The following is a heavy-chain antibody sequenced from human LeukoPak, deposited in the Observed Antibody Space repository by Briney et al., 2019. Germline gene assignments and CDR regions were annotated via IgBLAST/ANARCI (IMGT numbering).Heavy chain of an antibody. V-gene: IGHV4-30-2*01. J-gene: IGHJ4*02. CDR2: ISHSGST. Sequence: PSETLSLTCTVSGGSISSGGYYWSWIRQPPGKGLEWIGYISHSGSTYYNPSLKSRVTISRDKSKNQFSLRLSSVTAADTAVYFCATRNTLYYFDYWGQGALVTVSS. D-gene: IGHD1-14*01. CDR3: ATRNTLYYFDY. CDR1: GGSISSGGYY.